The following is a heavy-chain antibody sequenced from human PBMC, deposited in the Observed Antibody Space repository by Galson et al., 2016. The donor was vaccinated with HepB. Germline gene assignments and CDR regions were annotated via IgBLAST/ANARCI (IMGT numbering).Heavy chain of an antibody. CDR1: GDSVSSNSAA. D-gene: IGHD2-21*01. V-gene: IGHV6-1*01. CDR2: TYYRSKWYN. CDR3: ARVRCGTFRCQNWFDP. Sequence: CAISGDSVSSNSAAWTWIRQSPLRGLEWLGRTYYRSKWYNDYAVSVKSRISIRPDTSKNQFSLQLNSVTPEDTAVYYCARVRCGTFRCQNWFDPWGQGTLVTVSS. J-gene: IGHJ5*02.